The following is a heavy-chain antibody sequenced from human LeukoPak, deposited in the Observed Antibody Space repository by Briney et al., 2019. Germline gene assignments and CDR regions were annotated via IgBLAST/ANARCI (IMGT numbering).Heavy chain of an antibody. CDR3: ATDFYDST. D-gene: IGHD3-22*01. V-gene: IGHV3-15*07. CDR2: IRSNSDGGTI. Sequence: GGSLRLSCATSGFTFSNAWMNWVRQAPGKGLEWVGRIRSNSDGGTIDYAAPVKGRFTLSRDDSKTTLYLQMNSVQTEDTAVYYCATDFYDSTWGQGTLVTVSS. CDR1: GFTFSNAW. J-gene: IGHJ5*02.